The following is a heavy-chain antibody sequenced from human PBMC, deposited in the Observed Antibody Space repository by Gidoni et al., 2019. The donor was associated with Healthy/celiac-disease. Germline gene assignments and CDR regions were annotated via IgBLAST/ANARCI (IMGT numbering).Heavy chain of an antibody. CDR3: ARGRYSRGWYGFDY. V-gene: IGHV3-13*01. CDR1: GFPFSIYD. D-gene: IGHD6-19*01. Sequence: EVQLVESGGGLVQPGGTLRLAGAASGFPFSIYDMHLFRQATGKGLEWVSAIGTAGDTYYPGVVKGRFTISRENAKNSVYLQMNSLRAGDTAVYYCARGRYSRGWYGFDYWGQGTLVTVSS. J-gene: IGHJ4*02. CDR2: IGTAGDT.